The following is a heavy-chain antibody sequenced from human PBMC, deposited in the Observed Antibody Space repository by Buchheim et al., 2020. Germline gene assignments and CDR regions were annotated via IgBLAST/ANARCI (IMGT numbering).Heavy chain of an antibody. Sequence: EVQLLESGGGLVQPGGSPRLSCAASGFTFTTPPMSWVRQAPGKGLEWVSAISASGAGTSYADSVKGRFTMSRDNSKNTLYLQMNSLRFDDTAVYYCAKNSVHGDWPEYWGQGTL. CDR2: ISASGAGT. J-gene: IGHJ4*02. CDR3: AKNSVHGDWPEY. V-gene: IGHV3-23*01. CDR1: GFTFTTPP. D-gene: IGHD4-17*01.